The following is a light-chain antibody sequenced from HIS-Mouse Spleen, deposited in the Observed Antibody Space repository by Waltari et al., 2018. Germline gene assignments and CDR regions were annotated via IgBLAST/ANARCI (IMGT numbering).Light chain of an antibody. Sequence: QSVLTQPPSASGTPGQRVTISCSGSSSNIGSNYVYWYQQLPGTAPKHLIYRNNQRPSGVTDRFSGSKSGTSASLAISGLRSEDEADYYCAAWDDSLSGPVFGGGTKLTVL. CDR2: RNN. V-gene: IGLV1-47*01. CDR1: SSNIGSNY. J-gene: IGLJ3*02. CDR3: AAWDDSLSGPV.